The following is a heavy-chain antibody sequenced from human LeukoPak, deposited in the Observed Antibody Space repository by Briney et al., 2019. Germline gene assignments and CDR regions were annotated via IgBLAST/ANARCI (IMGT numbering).Heavy chain of an antibody. Sequence: ASVKVSCKTSGYTFTSYDINWVRQATGQGLEWLGWMNPNSGNTGYAQQFQGRLTLTRDISISTAYMELSGLGSDDTAVYYCARAYLFTSNSWWFDLWGQGTLVTVSS. CDR2: MNPNSGNT. V-gene: IGHV1-8*01. D-gene: IGHD2/OR15-2a*01. CDR1: GYTFTSYD. CDR3: ARAYLFTSNSWWFDL. J-gene: IGHJ5*02.